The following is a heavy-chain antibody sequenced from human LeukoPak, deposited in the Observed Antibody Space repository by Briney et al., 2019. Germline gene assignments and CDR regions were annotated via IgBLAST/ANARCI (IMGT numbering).Heavy chain of an antibody. V-gene: IGHV3-48*03. D-gene: IGHD3-10*01. CDR3: ARDGSGSYYNLPFDY. CDR2: ISSSGGTI. J-gene: IGHJ4*02. Sequence: GGSLRLSCAASGFTFSSYEMNWVRQAPGKGLEWVSYISSSGGTIYYADSVKGRFTISRDNAKNSLYLQMNSLRAEDTAVYYCARDGSGSYYNLPFDYWGQGTLVTVSS. CDR1: GFTFSSYE.